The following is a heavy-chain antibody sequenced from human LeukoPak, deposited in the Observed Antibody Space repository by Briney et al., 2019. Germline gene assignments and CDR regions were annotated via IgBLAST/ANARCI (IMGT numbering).Heavy chain of an antibody. Sequence: SETLSPTCTVSGGSVSSSNYYWSWIRQPPGKGLEWIGYIYYSGSTNYNPSLQSRVTISVDTSKNQFSLNLNSVTAADTAVYYCARGGAARLHFQNWGQGTLVTVSS. V-gene: IGHV4-61*01. CDR2: IYYSGST. CDR3: ARGGAARLHFQN. CDR1: GGSVSSSNYY. J-gene: IGHJ1*01. D-gene: IGHD6-6*01.